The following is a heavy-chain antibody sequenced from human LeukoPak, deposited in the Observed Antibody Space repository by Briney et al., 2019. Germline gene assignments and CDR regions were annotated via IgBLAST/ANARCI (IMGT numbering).Heavy chain of an antibody. V-gene: IGHV3-30*18. D-gene: IGHD5-24*01. CDR1: GXTFSSYG. Sequence: PGGSLRLSCAASGXTFSSYGMHWVRQAPGKGLEWVAITSFDGSNKYYADSVKGRFTISRDNSKNTLYLQMNSLRAEDTAVYYCAKEGITMARGAFDIWGQGTMVTVSS. CDR2: TSFDGSNK. J-gene: IGHJ3*02. CDR3: AKEGITMARGAFDI.